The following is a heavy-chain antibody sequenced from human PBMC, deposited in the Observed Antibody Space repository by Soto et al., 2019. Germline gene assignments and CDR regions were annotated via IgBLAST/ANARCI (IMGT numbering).Heavy chain of an antibody. CDR2: ISAYNGNT. V-gene: IGHV1-18*04. Sequence: ASVKVSCKASGYTFTSYGISWVRQAPGQGLEWMGWISAYNGNTNYAQKLQGRVTMTTDTSTSTAYMELRSLRSDDTAVYHCARVASYSSSWYGPYYYYGMDVWGQGTTVTVSS. CDR1: GYTFTSYG. J-gene: IGHJ6*02. D-gene: IGHD6-13*01. CDR3: ARVASYSSSWYGPYYYYGMDV.